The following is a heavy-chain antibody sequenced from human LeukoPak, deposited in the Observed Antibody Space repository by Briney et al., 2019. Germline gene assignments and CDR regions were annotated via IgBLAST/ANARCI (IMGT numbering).Heavy chain of an antibody. CDR1: GFTFSSYG. CDR2: IKQDGSEK. Sequence: PGGSLRLSCAASGFTFSSYGMHWVRQAPGKGLEWVANIKQDGSEKYYVDSVKGRFTISRDNVKNSLYLQMNSLRVEDTAVYYCAPHSSSIDYWGQGTLVTVSS. J-gene: IGHJ4*02. D-gene: IGHD6-6*01. CDR3: APHSSSIDY. V-gene: IGHV3-7*01.